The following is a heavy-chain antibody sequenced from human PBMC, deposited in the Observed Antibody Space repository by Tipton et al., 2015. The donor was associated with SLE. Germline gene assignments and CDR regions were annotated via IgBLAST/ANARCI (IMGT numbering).Heavy chain of an antibody. V-gene: IGHV4-59*08. CDR1: GGSINRSY. CDR2: VYYSGST. D-gene: IGHD3-10*01. J-gene: IGHJ6*03. CDR3: ARGLRGWSYYYYYMDV. Sequence: TLSLTCTVSGGSINRSYWSWIRQPPGKGLEWIGYVYYSGSTNYNPSLKSRVTISMDPSKNQFSLKLNSVTAADTAVYYCARGLRGWSYYYYYMDVWGKGTTVTVSS.